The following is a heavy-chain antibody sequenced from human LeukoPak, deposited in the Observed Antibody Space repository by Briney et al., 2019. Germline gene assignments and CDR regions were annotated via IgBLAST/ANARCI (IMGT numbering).Heavy chain of an antibody. CDR1: GGTFSSYA. J-gene: IGHJ4*02. Sequence: GGSVKVSCKASGGTFSSYAISWVRQAPGQGLEWMGRIIPIFGTANYAQKFQGRVTITTDESTSTAYMQLSSLRSEDTAVYYCARGGYSSGWYYFDYWGQGTLVTVSS. CDR3: ARGGYSSGWYYFDY. V-gene: IGHV1-69*05. CDR2: IIPIFGTA. D-gene: IGHD6-19*01.